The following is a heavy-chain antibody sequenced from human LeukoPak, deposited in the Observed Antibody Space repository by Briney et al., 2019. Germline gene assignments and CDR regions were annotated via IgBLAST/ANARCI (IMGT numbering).Heavy chain of an antibody. CDR2: IRYDGSNK. D-gene: IGHD2-2*01. Sequence: PGGSLRLSCAASGFTFSSYGMHWVRQAPGKGLEWVAFIRYDGSNKYYADSVKGRFTISRDNSKNTLYLQMNSLRAEDTAVYYCAKDQYIVVVPAAPFDYWGQGTLVTVSS. J-gene: IGHJ4*02. V-gene: IGHV3-30*02. CDR1: GFTFSSYG. CDR3: AKDQYIVVVPAAPFDY.